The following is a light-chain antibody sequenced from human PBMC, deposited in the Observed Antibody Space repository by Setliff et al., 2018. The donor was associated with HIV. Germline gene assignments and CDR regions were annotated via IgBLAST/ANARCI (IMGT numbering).Light chain of an antibody. CDR3: SSYTSANTYV. CDR1: SSDVGSYSL. CDR2: DVS. Sequence: QSALTQPASVSGSPGQSITISCTETSSDVGSYSLVSWYQQHSGKAPKLMIYDVSQRPSRDSSRFSGSKSGDTAPLTISGLQAEDEADYYCSSYTSANTYVFGTGTKVTVL. J-gene: IGLJ1*01. V-gene: IGLV2-14*02.